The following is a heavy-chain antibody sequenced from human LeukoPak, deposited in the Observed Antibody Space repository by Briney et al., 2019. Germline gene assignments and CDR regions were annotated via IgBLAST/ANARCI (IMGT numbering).Heavy chain of an antibody. V-gene: IGHV4-61*02. CDR2: IYTSGST. D-gene: IGHD2-2*03. J-gene: IGHJ6*03. CDR1: GGSISSGNY. Sequence: SSETLSLTCTVSGGSISSGNYWSWIRQPAGKGLEWIGRIYTSGSTNYNPSLKSRVTISVDTSKNQFSLKLSSVTAADTAVYYCARGKLDIVVVPGRESYFYYYYYMDVWGKRTTVTISS. CDR3: ARGKLDIVVVPGRESYFYYYYYMDV.